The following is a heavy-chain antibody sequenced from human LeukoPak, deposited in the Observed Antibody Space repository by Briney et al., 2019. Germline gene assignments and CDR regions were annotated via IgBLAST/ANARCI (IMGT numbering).Heavy chain of an antibody. CDR1: GFTFGSYG. D-gene: IGHD1-26*01. CDR2: IRYDGSNK. Sequence: GGSLRLSCAASGFTFGSYGMHWVRQAPGKGLEWVAFIRYDGSNKYYADSVKGRFTISRDTSKNTLYLQMNSLRAEDTAVYYCAKPSSPIVGATTYLIYWGQGTLVTVSS. V-gene: IGHV3-30*02. J-gene: IGHJ4*02. CDR3: AKPSSPIVGATTYLIY.